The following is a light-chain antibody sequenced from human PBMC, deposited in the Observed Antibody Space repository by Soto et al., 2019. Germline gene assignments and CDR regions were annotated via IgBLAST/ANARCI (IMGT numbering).Light chain of an antibody. CDR2: GAT. CDR3: QQYNNWPWT. V-gene: IGKV3-15*01. CDR1: QSVSRTY. Sequence: EIVLTQSPGTLSLSPGERATLSCRASQSVSRTYLAWYQQKPGQAPRLLIHGATTRATGIPARFSGSGSGTEFTLTISSLQSEDFAVYYCQQYNNWPWTFGQGTKVDIK. J-gene: IGKJ1*01.